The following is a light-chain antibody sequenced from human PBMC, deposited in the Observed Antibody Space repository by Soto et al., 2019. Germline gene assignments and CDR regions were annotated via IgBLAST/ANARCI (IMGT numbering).Light chain of an antibody. V-gene: IGKV1-39*01. CDR3: QQYNNWPPVT. Sequence: DMHMTQSPSSLSAALGDSVTITSRASQSVSRYFNWYQQKPVSAPKPLIYAASTLQSGFPSRFRGSGSGTEFTLTVSSLQSEDFAVYFCQQYNNWPPVTFGPGTKVDIK. CDR2: AAS. CDR1: QSVSRY. J-gene: IGKJ3*01.